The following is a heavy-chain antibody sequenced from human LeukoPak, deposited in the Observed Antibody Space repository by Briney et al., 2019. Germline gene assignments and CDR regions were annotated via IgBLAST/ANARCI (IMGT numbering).Heavy chain of an antibody. CDR1: GFTFSTYA. J-gene: IGHJ6*02. Sequence: QPGGSLRLSCAASGFTFSTYAMSWVRQAPGKGLEWVSAISGSGGSTHHADSVKGRFTISRDNSKNTLYLQMNSLRAEDTAVYYCAKDLQWGDYYYGMDVWGQGTTVTVSS. CDR3: AKDLQWGDYYYGMDV. CDR2: ISGSGGST. V-gene: IGHV3-23*01. D-gene: IGHD1-26*01.